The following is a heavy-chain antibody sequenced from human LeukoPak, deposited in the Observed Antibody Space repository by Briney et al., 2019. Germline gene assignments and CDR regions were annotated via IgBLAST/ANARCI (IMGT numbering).Heavy chain of an antibody. Sequence: PGGSLRLSCVASGFNFDGYGMHWVRQVPGKGLEWVSGIDWNGGSIDYVDSVKGRFTISRDSAKNSLYLQMSGLRPEDTALYYCAKDKGAHLGFVWNAFDLWGPGTAVTVSS. V-gene: IGHV3-9*01. J-gene: IGHJ3*01. CDR1: GFNFDGYG. D-gene: IGHD2-21*01. CDR3: AKDKGAHLGFVWNAFDL. CDR2: IDWNGGSI.